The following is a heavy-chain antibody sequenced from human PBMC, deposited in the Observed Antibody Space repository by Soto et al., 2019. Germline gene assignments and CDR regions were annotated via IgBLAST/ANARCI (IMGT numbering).Heavy chain of an antibody. V-gene: IGHV3-9*01. CDR1: GFTFDDYA. J-gene: IGHJ4*02. Sequence: GGSLRLSCAASGFTFDDYAMHWVRQAPGKGLEWVSGISWNSGSIGYADSVKGRFTISRDNAKNSLYLQMNSLRAEDTALYYCANLPKHGISDYWGQGTLVTVSS. D-gene: IGHD2-15*01. CDR3: ANLPKHGISDY. CDR2: ISWNSGSI.